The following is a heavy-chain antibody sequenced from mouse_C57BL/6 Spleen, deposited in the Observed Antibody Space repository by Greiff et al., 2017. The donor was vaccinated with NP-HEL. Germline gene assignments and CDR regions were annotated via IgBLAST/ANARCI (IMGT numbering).Heavy chain of an antibody. CDR2: IHPNSGST. J-gene: IGHJ3*01. CDR3: ARSYYSNYGGFAY. Sequence: QVQLQQSGAELVKPGASVKLSCKASGYTFTSYWMHWVKQRPGQGLEWIGMIHPNSGSTNYNEKFKSKATLTVDKSSSTAYMQLSSLTSEDSAVYYCARSYYSNYGGFAYWGQGTLVTVSA. CDR1: GYTFTSYW. D-gene: IGHD2-5*01. V-gene: IGHV1-64*01.